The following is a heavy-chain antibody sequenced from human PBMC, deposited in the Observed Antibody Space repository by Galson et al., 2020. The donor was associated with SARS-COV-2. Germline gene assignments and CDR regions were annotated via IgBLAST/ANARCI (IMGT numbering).Heavy chain of an antibody. CDR1: GFSLSNARMG. J-gene: IGHJ5*02. CDR2: TFSNDEK. Sequence: ESGPTLVKPTETLTLTCTVSGFSLSNARMGVSWIRQPPGKALEWLAHTFSNDEKSYSTSLKSRLTISKDTSKSQVVLTMTNMDPVDTATYYCARTSQGFWSGYYRSGWFDPWGQGTLVTVSS. D-gene: IGHD3-3*01. CDR3: ARTSQGFWSGYYRSGWFDP. V-gene: IGHV2-26*01.